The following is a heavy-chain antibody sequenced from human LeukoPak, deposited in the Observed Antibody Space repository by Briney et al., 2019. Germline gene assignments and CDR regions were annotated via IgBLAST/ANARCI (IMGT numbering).Heavy chain of an antibody. V-gene: IGHV1-69*04. CDR1: GGTFSSYA. Sequence: SVKVSCKASGGTFSSYAISWVRRAPGQGLEWMGRIIPILGIANYAQKFQGRVTITADKSTGTAYMELSSLRSEDTAVYYCARDGVLYYASWSVCSPSYFYMDVWRKGTTVTVSS. D-gene: IGHD3-3*01. CDR3: ARDGVLYYASWSVCSPSYFYMDV. J-gene: IGHJ6*03. CDR2: IIPILGIA.